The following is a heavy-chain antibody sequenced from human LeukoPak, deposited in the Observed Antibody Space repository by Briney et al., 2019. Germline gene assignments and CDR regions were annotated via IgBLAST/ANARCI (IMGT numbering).Heavy chain of an antibody. CDR1: GFTFNNFG. CDR3: AKDLHGGYSSDY. J-gene: IGHJ4*02. CDR2: IRYEGVHK. V-gene: IGHV3-30*02. D-gene: IGHD4-23*01. Sequence: PGGSLRLSCAACGFTFNNFGMHWVRQAPGKGREGGSYIRYEGVHKYYADSVKGLFTISKDNSKATLYLQMNSLRPEDTAVYYCAKDLHGGYSSDYWGQGTLVTVCS.